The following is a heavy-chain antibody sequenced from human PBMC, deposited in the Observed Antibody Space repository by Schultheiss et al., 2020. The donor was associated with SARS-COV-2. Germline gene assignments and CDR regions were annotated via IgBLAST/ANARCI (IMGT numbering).Heavy chain of an antibody. D-gene: IGHD1-1*01. V-gene: IGHV3-33*01. CDR2: IWYDENNK. CDR1: GFTFNSYG. J-gene: IGHJ4*02. Sequence: GGSLRLSCAASGFTFNSYGMHWVRQAPGKGLEWVAVIWYDENNKYYADSVKGRFTISRDNSKNTLYLQMNSLRAEDTAVFYCARGKNWTPYYFDYWGQGTLVTVSS. CDR3: ARGKNWTPYYFDY.